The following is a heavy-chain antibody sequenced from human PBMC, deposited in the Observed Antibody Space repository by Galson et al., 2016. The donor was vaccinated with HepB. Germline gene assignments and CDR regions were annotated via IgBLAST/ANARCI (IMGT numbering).Heavy chain of an antibody. J-gene: IGHJ5*02. Sequence: SLRLSCAASGFTATDYNMNWLRQVPGRGLEWISTITTWDITHYADSVKGRFTMSRDRGRNSVVLQMTGLRVDDTAVYYCAGCVTFSQCSWFRPWGQGTLVSVSS. CDR1: GFTATDYN. CDR2: ITTWDIT. D-gene: IGHD2-21*02. CDR3: AGCVTFSQCSWFRP. V-gene: IGHV3-69-1*01.